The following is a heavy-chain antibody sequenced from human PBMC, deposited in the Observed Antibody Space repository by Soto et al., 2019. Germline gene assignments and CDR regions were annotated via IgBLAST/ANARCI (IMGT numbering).Heavy chain of an antibody. Sequence: ASVKVSCKASGYTFTSYGITWVRQAPGQGLEWMGWSSGYNGDIKYAQKFPGRVTMTADTSTSTAYMDLKSLRSEETAIYFCARDGLLISARNWLDPWGQGTMVTVSS. CDR3: ARDGLLISARNWLDP. J-gene: IGHJ5*02. D-gene: IGHD6-6*01. CDR1: GYTFTSYG. CDR2: SSGYNGDI. V-gene: IGHV1-18*01.